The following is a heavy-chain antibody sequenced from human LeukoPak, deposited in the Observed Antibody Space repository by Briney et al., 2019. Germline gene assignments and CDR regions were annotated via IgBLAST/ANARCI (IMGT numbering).Heavy chain of an antibody. D-gene: IGHD2-2*02. J-gene: IGHJ5*02. Sequence: PSDTLSLTCAVSGYSISSSNWWGWIRQPPGKGLEWIGYIYYSGSTYYNPSLKSRVTMSVDTSKNQFSLKLSSVTAVDTAVYYCARSGVGYCSSTSCYKYQNWFDPWGQGTLVTVSS. CDR1: GYSISSSNW. V-gene: IGHV4-28*01. CDR3: ARSGVGYCSSTSCYKYQNWFDP. CDR2: IYYSGST.